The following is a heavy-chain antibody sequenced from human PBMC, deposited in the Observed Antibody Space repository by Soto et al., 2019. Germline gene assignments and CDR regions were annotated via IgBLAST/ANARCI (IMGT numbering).Heavy chain of an antibody. CDR2: IYYSGTT. J-gene: IGHJ5*02. V-gene: IGHV4-39*06. D-gene: IGHD2-15*01. CDR1: DGYISNSSCY. Sequence: PSETLRHSNTVPDGYISNSSCYRSTINQTKGQGLDWIGSIYYSGTTYYNHSLNSRVTISLDTSNKPFTLNMSSVTAAQTEVKNCARMYWAIAFDLWGQGTLVTVPS. CDR3: ARMYWAIAFDL.